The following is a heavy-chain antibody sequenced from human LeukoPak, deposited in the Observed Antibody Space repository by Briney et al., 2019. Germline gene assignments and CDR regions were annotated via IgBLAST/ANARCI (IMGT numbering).Heavy chain of an antibody. CDR1: GFTFSNYG. CDR3: AKGPDLIGRDYFDY. V-gene: IGHV3-30*18. Sequence: GGSLRLSCGASGFTFSNYGMHWVRQAPGKGLECVAVISYDGTIQYYADSVKGRFTISRDNPKNILFLQMNSLRAEDTAVYYCAKGPDLIGRDYFDYWGQGTLVTVSS. CDR2: ISYDGTIQ. J-gene: IGHJ4*02. D-gene: IGHD3-16*02.